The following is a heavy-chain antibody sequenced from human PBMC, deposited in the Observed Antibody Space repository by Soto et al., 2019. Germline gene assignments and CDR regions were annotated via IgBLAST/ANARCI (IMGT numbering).Heavy chain of an antibody. J-gene: IGHJ4*02. D-gene: IGHD3-10*01. CDR1: GGTFSSYA. CDR2: IIPIFGTA. CDR3: ARLVGDLYYFDS. Sequence: SVKVSCKASGGTFSSYAISWVRQAPGQGLEWMGGIIPIFGTANYAQKFQGRVTITADESTSTAYMELSSLRSEDTAVYYCARLVGDLYYFDSWGQGTLVTVSS. V-gene: IGHV1-69*13.